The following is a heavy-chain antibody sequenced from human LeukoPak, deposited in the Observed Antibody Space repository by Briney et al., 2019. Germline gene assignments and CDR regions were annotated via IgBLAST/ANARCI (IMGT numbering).Heavy chain of an antibody. Sequence: GGSLRLSCAASGFTFSNYAMSWVRQAPGKGLEWVSTISNTGSDTYYADSVKDRFTISRDNSKNTLYLQMNSLRAEDTAVYFCARGFLGGTDQYFDSWGQGTLVTVSS. V-gene: IGHV3-23*01. CDR1: GFTFSNYA. D-gene: IGHD6-19*01. CDR2: ISNTGSDT. CDR3: ARGFLGGTDQYFDS. J-gene: IGHJ4*02.